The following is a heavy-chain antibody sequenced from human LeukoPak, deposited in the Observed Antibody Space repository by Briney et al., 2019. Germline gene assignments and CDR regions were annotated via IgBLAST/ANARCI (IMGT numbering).Heavy chain of an antibody. J-gene: IGHJ4*02. CDR1: GFTLSSFT. CDR2: ISYDESQK. CDR3: AKDQKGYCSGGSCSPFDY. Sequence: PGGSLRLSCAASGFTLSSFTMHWVRHNPGKGLEWVAVISYDESQKWYADSVKGRFTISRDISKNTLYLEMDSLRGEDTAVYYCAKDQKGYCSGGSCSPFDYWGQGTLVTVSS. D-gene: IGHD2-15*01. V-gene: IGHV3-30-3*01.